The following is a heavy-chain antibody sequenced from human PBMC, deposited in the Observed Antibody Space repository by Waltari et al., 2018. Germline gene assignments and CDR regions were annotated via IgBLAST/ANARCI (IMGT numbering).Heavy chain of an antibody. CDR3: ARVTSNWPHYYFDY. Sequence: QLHLQESGPGLVKPSETLSLTCTVSGGSISSINYYWGWIRQPPGEGLEWVGSISYSGSTYYIPSLKSRVTISLDTSKNQFSLNLNSVMAADTAIYYCARVTSNWPHYYFDYWGQGTLVTVSA. D-gene: IGHD6-13*01. CDR2: ISYSGST. J-gene: IGHJ4*02. CDR1: GGSISSINYY. V-gene: IGHV4-39*07.